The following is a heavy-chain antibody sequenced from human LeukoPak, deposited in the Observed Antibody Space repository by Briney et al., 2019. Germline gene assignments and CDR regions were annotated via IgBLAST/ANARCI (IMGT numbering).Heavy chain of an antibody. CDR3: ARVAGSGSRANYYYYGMDV. J-gene: IGHJ6*02. CDR1: GYTFTSYG. D-gene: IGHD3-10*01. V-gene: IGHV1-18*01. Sequence: ASVKVSCKASGYTFTSYGISWVRQAPGQGLEWMGWISAYNGNTNYAQMLQGRVTMTTDTSTSTAYMELRSLRSDDTAVYYCARVAGSGSRANYYYYGMDVWGQGTTVTVSS. CDR2: ISAYNGNT.